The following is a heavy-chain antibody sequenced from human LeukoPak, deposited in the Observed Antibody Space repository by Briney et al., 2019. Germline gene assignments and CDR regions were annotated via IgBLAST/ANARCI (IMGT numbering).Heavy chain of an antibody. CDR3: AKERFIYYDSSPTDY. CDR2: IWYDGSNE. Sequence: PGGSLRLSCSASGFTFSSYAMHWVRQAPGKALEWVAVIWYDGSNEYYADSVKGRFTISRDNSKNTLFLQMDSLRAEDTAVYYCAKERFIYYDSSPTDYWGQGTLVTVSS. J-gene: IGHJ4*02. CDR1: GFTFSSYA. D-gene: IGHD3-22*01. V-gene: IGHV3-30*02.